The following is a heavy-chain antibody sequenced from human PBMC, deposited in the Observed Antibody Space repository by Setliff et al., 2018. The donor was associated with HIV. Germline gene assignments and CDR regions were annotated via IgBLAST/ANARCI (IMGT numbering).Heavy chain of an antibody. D-gene: IGHD6-19*01. CDR1: GFTFSSYW. J-gene: IGHJ4*01. Sequence: GGSLRLSCAASGFTFSSYWMHWVRQAPGKGLVWVSRINSDGSSTSYADSVKGRFTISRDNAKNTLYLQMNSLRAEDTALYYCAKAELSSGRYYFDYWGQGTLVTVSS. CDR3: AKAELSSGRYYFDY. V-gene: IGHV3-74*01. CDR2: INSDGSST.